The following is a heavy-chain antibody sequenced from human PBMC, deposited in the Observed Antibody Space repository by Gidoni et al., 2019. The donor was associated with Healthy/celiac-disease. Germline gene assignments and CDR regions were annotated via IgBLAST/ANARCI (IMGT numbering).Heavy chain of an antibody. CDR2: IIPIFGTE. Sequence: QVQRVQSGAEVKRPGSSVKVSCTASGGTISIYAISWVRQAPGQGLEWMGGIIPIFGTENYAQKFQGRVTITADECTSTAYMELSSLRSKDTAVYYCARARARDLTTVVNQDYWGQGTLVTVSS. CDR1: GGTISIYA. D-gene: IGHD4-17*01. V-gene: IGHV1-69*01. CDR3: ARARARDLTTVVNQDY. J-gene: IGHJ4*02.